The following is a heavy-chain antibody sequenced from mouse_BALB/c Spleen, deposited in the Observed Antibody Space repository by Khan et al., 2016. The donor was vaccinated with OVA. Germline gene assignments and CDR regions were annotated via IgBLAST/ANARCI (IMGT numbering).Heavy chain of an antibody. CDR2: ISSGGTT. J-gene: IGHJ3*01. CDR1: GFTFSAFA. CDR3: AREVYGSNYAWVAY. V-gene: IGHV5-6-5*01. D-gene: IGHD1-1*01. Sequence: EVMLVESGGGLVKPGGSLKLSCTASGFTFSAFAMSWVRQTPEKRLDWVASISSGGTTYYPDILKGRFTISRDNARNILYLQMSSLRSEDTAMYYCAREVYGSNYAWVAYWGQGTLVTVSA.